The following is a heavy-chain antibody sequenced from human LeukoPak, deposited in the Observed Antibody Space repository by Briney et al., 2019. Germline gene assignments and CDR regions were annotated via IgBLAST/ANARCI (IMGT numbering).Heavy chain of an antibody. CDR3: TRGQSRGNWFDP. CDR2: FYYSGST. J-gene: IGHJ5*02. V-gene: IGHV4-59*01. CDR1: GGYISNFY. Sequence: SETLSLTCIVSGGYISNFYWTWVRQPPGKGLEWIGYFYYSGSTNYKPSLKSRVTISLDTSKNHFSLNLSSVTAADTAVYYCTRGQSRGNWFDPCGQGTLVTVSS. D-gene: IGHD3-10*01.